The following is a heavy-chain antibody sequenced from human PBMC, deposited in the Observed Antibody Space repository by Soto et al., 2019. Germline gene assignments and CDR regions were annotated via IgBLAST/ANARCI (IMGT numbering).Heavy chain of an antibody. J-gene: IGHJ5*02. Sequence: GSLRLSCAASGFTCSNYAMSWVRQAPGKGLEWVSTLSGSGGSTYYADSVKGRFTISRDNSKNTLYLQMNSLRAEDTAVYYCAKDTVPVATPWFDPWGQGTLVTVSS. V-gene: IGHV3-23*01. CDR2: LSGSGGST. D-gene: IGHD2-2*01. CDR1: GFTCSNYA. CDR3: AKDTVPVATPWFDP.